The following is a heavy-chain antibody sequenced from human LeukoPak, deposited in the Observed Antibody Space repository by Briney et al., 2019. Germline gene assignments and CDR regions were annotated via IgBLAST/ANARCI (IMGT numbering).Heavy chain of an antibody. D-gene: IGHD2-2*01. J-gene: IGHJ5*02. CDR1: GYTFTSYG. CDR3: ARRGRVPAAKVSWFDP. CDR2: MNPNSGNT. V-gene: IGHV1-8*02. Sequence: ASVKVSCKASGYTFTSYGISWVRQATGQGLEWMGWMNPNSGNTGYAQKFQGRVTMTRNTSISTAYMELSSLRSEDTAVYYCARRGRVPAAKVSWFDPWGQGTLVTVSS.